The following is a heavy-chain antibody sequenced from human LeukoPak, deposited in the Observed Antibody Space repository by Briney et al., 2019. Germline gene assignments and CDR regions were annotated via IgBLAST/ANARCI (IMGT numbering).Heavy chain of an antibody. Sequence: PSGTLSLTCTVSDEVITSNNWWSWVRQSPGKELEWIGEIFHSGTTRYKASLESRVTMLLDKSKNQFSLRLNSVTAADTAVYYCAGIMVRGVHDAFDIWGQGTMVTVSS. V-gene: IGHV4-4*02. CDR2: IFHSGTT. CDR1: DEVITSNNW. D-gene: IGHD3-10*01. J-gene: IGHJ3*02. CDR3: AGIMVRGVHDAFDI.